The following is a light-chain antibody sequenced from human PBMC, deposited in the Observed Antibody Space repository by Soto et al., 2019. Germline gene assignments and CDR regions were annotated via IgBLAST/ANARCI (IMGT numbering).Light chain of an antibody. CDR3: ATWDDSLSGPL. V-gene: IGLV1-47*01. J-gene: IGLJ2*01. Sequence: QSVLTQPPSASGTPGQRVTISCSGRSSNIGSNYVYWYQQFPGTAPKLLINRNNQRPSGVPDRFSGSKSGSSASLAISGLRSEDEADYYCATWDDSLSGPLFGGGTKLTVL. CDR1: SSNIGSNY. CDR2: RNN.